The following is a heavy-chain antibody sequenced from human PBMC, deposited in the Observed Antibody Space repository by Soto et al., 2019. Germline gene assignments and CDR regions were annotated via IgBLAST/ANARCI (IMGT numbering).Heavy chain of an antibody. CDR2: IYPSDSDT. CDR3: ARQVTTGGHY. V-gene: IGHV5-51*01. Sequence: GASLKISCKGSGYSFATYWIGWVRQMPGKGLEWMAIIYPSDSDTRYSPSFQGQVTISADKSISTAYLQWSSLKASDTAMYYCARQVTTGGHYWGQGTLVTVSS. CDR1: GYSFATYW. D-gene: IGHD2-8*02. J-gene: IGHJ4*02.